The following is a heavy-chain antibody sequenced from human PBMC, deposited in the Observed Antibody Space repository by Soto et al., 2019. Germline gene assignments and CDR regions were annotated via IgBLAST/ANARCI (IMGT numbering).Heavy chain of an antibody. CDR1: GFTFSSYA. V-gene: IGHV3-30-3*01. CDR3: ARGGQWLVSAHDY. D-gene: IGHD6-19*01. CDR2: ISYDGSNK. J-gene: IGHJ4*02. Sequence: QVQLVESGGGVVQPGRSLRLSCAASGFTFSSYAMHWVRQAPGKGLEWVAVISYDGSNKYYADSVKGRFTISRDNSKNTLYLQMNSLRAEDTAVYYCARGGQWLVSAHDYWGQGTLVTVSS.